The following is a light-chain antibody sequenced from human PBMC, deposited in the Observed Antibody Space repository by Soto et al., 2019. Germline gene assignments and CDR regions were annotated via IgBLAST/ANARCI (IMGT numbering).Light chain of an antibody. J-gene: IGKJ1*01. Sequence: EIVLTQSPGTLSLSPGEGATLSCRASHSVTNNYLAWYQQTPGQAPRLLFFGASIRATGIRDRFRGSGSGADFTLTISRLEPEDSAVYHCQQYDSSPKTFGQGKKV. V-gene: IGKV3-20*01. CDR2: GAS. CDR3: QQYDSSPKT. CDR1: HSVTNNY.